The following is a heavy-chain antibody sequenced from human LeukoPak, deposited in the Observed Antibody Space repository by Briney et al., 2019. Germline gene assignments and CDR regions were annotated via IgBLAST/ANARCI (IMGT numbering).Heavy chain of an antibody. V-gene: IGHV3-15*07. J-gene: IGHJ4*02. CDR1: DFIFSNAW. CDR2: IKSKTDGGTA. Sequence: TGGSLRLSCAASDFIFSNAWMNWVRQAPGKGLEWVGRIKSKTDGGTADYAAPVKGRFTISRDDSKNTLYLQMNSLKIEDTAVYYCATDPVDIVPTINFDYWGQGTLVTVSS. CDR3: ATDPVDIVPTINFDY. D-gene: IGHD5-12*01.